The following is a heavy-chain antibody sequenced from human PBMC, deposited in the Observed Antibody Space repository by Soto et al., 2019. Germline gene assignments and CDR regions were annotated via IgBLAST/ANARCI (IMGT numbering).Heavy chain of an antibody. Sequence: SETLSLTCTVSGGSISSYYWSWIRQPPGKGLEWIGYIYYSGSTNYNPSLKSRVTISVDTSKNQFSLKLSSVTAADTAVYYCASIGDPDYYYYYMDVWGKGTTVTVSS. CDR2: IYYSGST. CDR1: GGSISSYY. CDR3: ASIGDPDYYYYYMDV. J-gene: IGHJ6*03. V-gene: IGHV4-59*01. D-gene: IGHD2-21*02.